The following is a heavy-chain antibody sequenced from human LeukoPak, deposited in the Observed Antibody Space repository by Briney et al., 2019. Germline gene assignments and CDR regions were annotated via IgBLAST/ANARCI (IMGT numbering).Heavy chain of an antibody. V-gene: IGHV3-53*01. D-gene: IGHD1-26*01. CDR2: IYSGGSK. Sequence: GGSLRLSCAASGFTFRSYAMSWVRQPPGKGLEWVSVIYSGGSKYYADSVKVRFTISRDNSKNTVYLQMDDLRPEDTAVYYCARENVGLGSWFDSWGQGTLVAVSS. J-gene: IGHJ5*01. CDR3: ARENVGLGSWFDS. CDR1: GFTFRSYA.